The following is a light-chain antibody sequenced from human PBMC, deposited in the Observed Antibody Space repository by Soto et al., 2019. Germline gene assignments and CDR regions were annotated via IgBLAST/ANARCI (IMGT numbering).Light chain of an antibody. V-gene: IGLV2-14*03. CDR1: ISDIGDHKF. J-gene: IGLJ2*01. CDR3: SSYTSITSFVV. Sequence: QSVLTQPASVSGSPGQSMAISCSGTISDIGDHKFVSWYQQHPGKAPKLIIFDVYGRPSGVSDRFSGSKSGNLASLTISGLRAEDEADYYCSSYTSITSFVVFGGGTKLTVL. CDR2: DVY.